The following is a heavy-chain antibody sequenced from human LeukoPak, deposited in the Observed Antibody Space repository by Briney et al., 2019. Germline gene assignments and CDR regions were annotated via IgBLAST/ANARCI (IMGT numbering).Heavy chain of an antibody. CDR2: NSGST. CDR3: ARDRWAVAGIRDAFDI. Sequence: SETLSLTCTVSGDSIGSYFWSWIRQPPGKGLEWIGYNSGSTNYNPSLKSRVTILLDTSDNQFSLNLYSVTAADTAVYYCARDRWAVAGIRDAFDIWGQGTMVTVSS. V-gene: IGHV4-59*01. CDR1: GDSIGSYF. J-gene: IGHJ3*02. D-gene: IGHD6-19*01.